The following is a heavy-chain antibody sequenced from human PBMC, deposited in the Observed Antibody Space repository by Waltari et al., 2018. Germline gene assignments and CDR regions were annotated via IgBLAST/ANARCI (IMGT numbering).Heavy chain of an antibody. CDR1: GGSFSGYY. CDR2: INHSGST. CDR3: ARGVRYYYMDV. J-gene: IGHJ6*03. Sequence: QVQLQQWGAGLLKPSETLSLTCAVYGGSFSGYYWSWIRQPPGKGLEWLGEINHSGSTNHIPSLKSLFTISVDTSKNQFSRKLSSVTAADTAVYYCARGVRYYYMDVWGKGTTVTVSS. V-gene: IGHV4-34*01.